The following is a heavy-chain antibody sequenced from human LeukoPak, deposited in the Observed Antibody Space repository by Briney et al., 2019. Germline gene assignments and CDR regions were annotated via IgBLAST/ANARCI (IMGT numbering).Heavy chain of an antibody. Sequence: ASVKVSCKASGYTFTSYGTSWVPQAPGQGVEWMGWISAYNGNTNYAQKLQGRVTMNTDTSTSTAYMKLRSLRSDDTAVYYCARGAPWGIAVAGSEDAFDIWGQGTMVTVSS. CDR3: ARGAPWGIAVAGSEDAFDI. CDR1: GYTFTSYG. J-gene: IGHJ3*02. V-gene: IGHV1-18*01. CDR2: ISAYNGNT. D-gene: IGHD6-19*01.